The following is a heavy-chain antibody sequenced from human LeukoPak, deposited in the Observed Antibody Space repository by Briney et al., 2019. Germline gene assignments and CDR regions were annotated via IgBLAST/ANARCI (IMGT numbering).Heavy chain of an antibody. CDR1: GGSISSSSYY. D-gene: IGHD3-22*01. CDR3: ARQTDYYDSSGYYPGADYFDY. CDR2: IYYSGST. J-gene: IGHJ4*02. V-gene: IGHV4-39*01. Sequence: SETLSLTCTVSGGSISSSSYYWGWIRQPPGKGLEWIGSIYYSGSTYYNPSLKSRVTISVDTSKNQFSLKLSSVTAADTAVYCCARQTDYYDSSGYYPGADYFDYWGQGTLVTVSS.